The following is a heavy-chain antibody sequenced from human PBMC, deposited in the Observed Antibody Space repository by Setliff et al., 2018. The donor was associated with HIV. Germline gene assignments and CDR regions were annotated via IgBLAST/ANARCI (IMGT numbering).Heavy chain of an antibody. CDR3: ARDLGPNRVIASRPPLPNFDY. CDR1: GSTLTELS. Sequence: ASVKVSCKVSGSTLTELSMHWVRQAPGKGLDGMGYFDPEDGETVYAQKFQGRVTMTEDTSTGTVYMELSSLTFEDTAVYFCARDLGPNRVIASRPPLPNFDYWGQGTLVTVSS. V-gene: IGHV1-24*01. J-gene: IGHJ4*02. D-gene: IGHD6-6*01. CDR2: FDPEDGET.